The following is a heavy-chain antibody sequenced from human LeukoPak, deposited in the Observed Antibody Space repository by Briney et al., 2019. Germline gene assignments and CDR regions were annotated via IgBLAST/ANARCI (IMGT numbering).Heavy chain of an antibody. V-gene: IGHV1-2*06. CDR1: GYIFTDYH. Sequence: GASVKVSCKASGYIFTDYHIHWVRQAPGQGPEWMGRINPNSGGTTYAQKFQDRVTMTRDTSINTAYMELSRLNSDDTAIYYCATPGGILWFGDQDGMDVWGHGTTVAVSS. D-gene: IGHD3-10*01. CDR3: ATPGGILWFGDQDGMDV. J-gene: IGHJ6*02. CDR2: INPNSGGT.